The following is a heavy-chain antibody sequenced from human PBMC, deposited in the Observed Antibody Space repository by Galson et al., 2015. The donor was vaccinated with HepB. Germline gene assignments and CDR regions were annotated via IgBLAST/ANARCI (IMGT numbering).Heavy chain of an antibody. V-gene: IGHV1-46*01. CDR3: ASTVAAPGGPYYYYGMDV. CDR2: INPSGGST. CDR1: GYTFTSYY. D-gene: IGHD6-19*01. Sequence: SVKVSCKASGYTFTSYYMHWVRQAPGQGLEWMGIINPSGGSTSYAQKFQGRVTMTRDTSTSTVYMEPSSLRSEDTAVYYCASTVAAPGGPYYYYGMDVWGQGTTVTVSS. J-gene: IGHJ6*02.